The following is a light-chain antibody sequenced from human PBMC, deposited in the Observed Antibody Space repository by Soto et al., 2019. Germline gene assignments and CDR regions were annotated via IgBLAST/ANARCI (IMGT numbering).Light chain of an antibody. Sequence: QSVLTQPPSASGTPGQRVTISCSGSSSNIGNNAGNWYQQFPGTAPKLLIYDNIHRPSGVPDRCSGSQSGTSASLAISGLQYEDEADYYCAAWGDNLNGWVFGGGTKLTVL. V-gene: IGLV1-44*01. CDR3: AAWGDNLNGWV. CDR2: DNI. CDR1: SSNIGNNA. J-gene: IGLJ3*02.